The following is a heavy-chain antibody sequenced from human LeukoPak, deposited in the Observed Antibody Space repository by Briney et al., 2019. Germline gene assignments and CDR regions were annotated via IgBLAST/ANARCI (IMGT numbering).Heavy chain of an antibody. J-gene: IGHJ4*02. CDR2: ISGSGGGT. CDR1: GFTFSSDA. CDR3: AKDLRQWLDDFDY. Sequence: GGSLRLSCIGTGFTFSSDAMGWVRQAPGKGLEWVSGISGSGGGTYYADSVKGRFTISRDDSKNTLYPQMNSLRVEDTAVYYCAKDLRQWLDDFDYWGQGTLVTVSS. D-gene: IGHD6-19*01. V-gene: IGHV3-23*01.